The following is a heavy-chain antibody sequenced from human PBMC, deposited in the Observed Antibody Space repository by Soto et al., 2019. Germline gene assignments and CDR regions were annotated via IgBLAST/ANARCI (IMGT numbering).Heavy chain of an antibody. CDR1: GFTFSTYH. J-gene: IGHJ4*02. D-gene: IGHD3-22*01. CDR3: AKDTYYYDRSGYYTYDY. CDR2: ISYDGSNK. V-gene: IGHV3-30*18. Sequence: GGSLRLSCAASGFTFSTYHMHWVRQAPDKGLEWVAVISYDGSNKHYADSVKGRFTISRDNSKNTLDLQMNSLRAEDTAVYYCAKDTYYYDRSGYYTYDYWGQGTQVTVSS.